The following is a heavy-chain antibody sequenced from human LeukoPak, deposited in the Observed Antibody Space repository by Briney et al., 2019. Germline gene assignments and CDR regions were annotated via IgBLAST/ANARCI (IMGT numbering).Heavy chain of an antibody. J-gene: IGHJ4*02. CDR3: ARNSWYYDSSGYYYVDY. CDR2: IIPIFGTA. V-gene: IGHV1-69*05. CDR1: GGTFSSYA. D-gene: IGHD3-22*01. Sequence: ASVKVSCKASGGTFSSYAISWVRQAPGQGLEWMGGIIPIFGTANYAQKFQGRVTITTDESTSTAYMVLSSLRSEDTAVYYCARNSWYYDSSGYYYVDYWGQGTLVTVSS.